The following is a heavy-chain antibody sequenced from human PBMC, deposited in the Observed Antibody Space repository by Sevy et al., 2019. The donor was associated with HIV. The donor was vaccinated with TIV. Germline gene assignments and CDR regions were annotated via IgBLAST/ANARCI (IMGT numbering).Heavy chain of an antibody. J-gene: IGHJ4*02. Sequence: SETLSLTCTVSGGSISSYYWSWIRQPPGKGLEGIGYIYYSGSTNYNPSLKSRVTISVDTSKNQFSLKLSSVTAADTAVYYCARGGGGYYPPYFDYWGQGTLVTVSS. D-gene: IGHD3-22*01. V-gene: IGHV4-59*01. CDR3: ARGGGGYYPPYFDY. CDR2: IYYSGST. CDR1: GGSISSYY.